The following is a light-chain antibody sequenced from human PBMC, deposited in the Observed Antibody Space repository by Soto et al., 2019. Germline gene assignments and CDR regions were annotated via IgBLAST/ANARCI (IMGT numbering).Light chain of an antibody. J-gene: IGKJ2*01. CDR2: VAS. V-gene: IGKV3-15*01. CDR3: QQYNNWLLYT. Sequence: EIVMTQSPATLSVSPGERATLSCRASQSVSSNLAWYQQKPGQAPRLLIYVASTRATGIPARFSGSGSGTEFTLTISSLQSEDFAVYYCQQYNNWLLYTFGQGTKLEIK. CDR1: QSVSSN.